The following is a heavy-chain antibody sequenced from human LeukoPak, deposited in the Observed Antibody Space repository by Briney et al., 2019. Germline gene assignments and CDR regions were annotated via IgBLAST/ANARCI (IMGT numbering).Heavy chain of an antibody. D-gene: IGHD3-10*01. Sequence: GGSLRLSCAASGFTFSSYGMHWVRQAPGKGLEWVAFIRYDGSNKYYADSVKGRFTIPRDTSKNTLYLQMNSLRAEDTAVYYCAKDSRRYYGSGSYYNVWGQGTLVTVSS. CDR1: GFTFSSYG. V-gene: IGHV3-30*02. CDR2: IRYDGSNK. J-gene: IGHJ4*02. CDR3: AKDSRRYYGSGSYYNV.